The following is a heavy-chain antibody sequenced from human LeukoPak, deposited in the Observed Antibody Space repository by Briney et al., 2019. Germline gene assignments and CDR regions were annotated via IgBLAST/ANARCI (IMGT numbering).Heavy chain of an antibody. CDR3: ARQKGIAAAEYYYYMDV. J-gene: IGHJ6*03. Sequence: SETLSLTCTVSGGSISSSSYYWGWIRQPPGKWLEWIGSIYYSGSTYYNPSLKSRVTISVDTSKNQFSLKLSSVTAADTAVYYCARQKGIAAAEYYYYMDVWGKGTTVTVSS. CDR2: IYYSGST. D-gene: IGHD6-13*01. V-gene: IGHV4-39*01. CDR1: GGSISSSSYY.